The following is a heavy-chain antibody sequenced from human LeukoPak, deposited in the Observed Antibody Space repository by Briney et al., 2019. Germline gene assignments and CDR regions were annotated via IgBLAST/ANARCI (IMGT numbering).Heavy chain of an antibody. CDR2: INHSGST. V-gene: IGHV4-34*01. CDR3: ARERRGKTDY. Sequence: SETLSLTCAVYGGSFSGYYWSWIRQPPGKGREWIGEINHSGSTNYNPSLKSRVTISVDTSKNQFSLKLSSVTAADTAVYYCARERRGKTDYWGQGTLVTVSS. J-gene: IGHJ4*02. D-gene: IGHD4-23*01. CDR1: GGSFSGYY.